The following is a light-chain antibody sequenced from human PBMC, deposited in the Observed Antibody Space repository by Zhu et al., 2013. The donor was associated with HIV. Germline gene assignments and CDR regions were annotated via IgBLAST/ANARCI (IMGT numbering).Light chain of an antibody. Sequence: DIQMTQSPSSLSASVGDRVTITCRASQGIGNYLAWYQQKPGKVPKLLIYAASTLQSGVPSRFSGSGSGTDFTLIISSLQPEDVATYYCQKYKRGFTFGPGTKVDIQ. J-gene: IGKJ3*01. CDR3: QKYKRGFT. CDR2: AAS. CDR1: QGIGNY. V-gene: IGKV1-27*01.